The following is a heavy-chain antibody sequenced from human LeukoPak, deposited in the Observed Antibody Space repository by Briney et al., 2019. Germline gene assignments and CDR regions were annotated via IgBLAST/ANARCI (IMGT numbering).Heavy chain of an antibody. CDR2: IYYSGST. J-gene: IGHJ4*02. V-gene: IGHV4-59*08. CDR3: ARHGTLGSTTYPLDY. D-gene: IGHD1-26*01. CDR1: GFTFQNYD. Sequence: GSLRLSCATSGFTFQNYDMTWIRQAPGKGLEWIGNIYYSGSTNYNPSLKSRVTVSVDTSKNQFSLKLSSVTAADTAVYYCARHGTLGSTTYPLDYWGQGTLVTVSS.